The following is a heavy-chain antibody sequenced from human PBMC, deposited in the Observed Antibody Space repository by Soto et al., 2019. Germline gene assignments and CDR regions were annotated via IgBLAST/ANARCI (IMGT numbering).Heavy chain of an antibody. CDR1: GFTFSSYA. J-gene: IGHJ4*02. D-gene: IGHD5-12*01. CDR2: ISYDGSNK. CDR3: AREVRRSRPIEMATTEFDY. Sequence: VGSLRLSCAASGFTFSSYAMHWVRQAPGKGLEWVAVISYDGSNKYYADSVKGRFTISRDNSKNTLYLQMNSLRAEDTAVYYCAREVRRSRPIEMATTEFDYWGQGTLVTVSS. V-gene: IGHV3-30-3*01.